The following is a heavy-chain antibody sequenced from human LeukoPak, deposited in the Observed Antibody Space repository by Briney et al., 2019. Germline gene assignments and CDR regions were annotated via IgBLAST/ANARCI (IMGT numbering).Heavy chain of an antibody. CDR2: IYYSGST. CDR3: ARGGTMVRGLQGVDI. J-gene: IGHJ3*02. V-gene: IGHV4-30-4*08. CDR1: GGSISSGDYY. Sequence: SQTLSLTCTVSGGSISSGDYYWRWLRQPPGKGLEWIGYIYYSGSTYYNPSLKSRVTISVDTSKNQFSLKLSSVTAADTAVYYCARGGTMVRGLQGVDIWGQGTMVTVSS. D-gene: IGHD3-10*01.